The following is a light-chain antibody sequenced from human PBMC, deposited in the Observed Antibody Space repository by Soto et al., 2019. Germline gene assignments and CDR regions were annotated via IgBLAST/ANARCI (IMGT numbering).Light chain of an antibody. CDR3: QQYNNWPRT. J-gene: IGKJ1*01. V-gene: IGKV3-11*01. Sequence: EIVLTQSPGTLSLSPGERATLSCRASQSVSSYYLAWYQQKPGQAPRLLIYDASNRATGIPARFSGSGSGTDFTLTISSLEPEDFAVYYCQQYNNWPRTFGQGTKVDIK. CDR1: QSVSSY. CDR2: DAS.